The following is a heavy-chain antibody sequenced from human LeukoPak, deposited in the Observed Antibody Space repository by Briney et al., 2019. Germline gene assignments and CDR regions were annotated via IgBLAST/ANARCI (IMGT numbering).Heavy chain of an antibody. CDR3: AREGSNGFDY. V-gene: IGHV4-31*03. D-gene: IGHD1-26*01. Sequence: PSQTLSLTCTVSGGSISSGGYYWSWIRQHPGKGLEWIGYIYYSGSTYYNLSLKSRVTISVDTSKNQFSLKLSSVTAADTAVYYCAREGSNGFDYWGQGTLVTVSS. J-gene: IGHJ4*02. CDR1: GGSISSGGYY. CDR2: IYYSGST.